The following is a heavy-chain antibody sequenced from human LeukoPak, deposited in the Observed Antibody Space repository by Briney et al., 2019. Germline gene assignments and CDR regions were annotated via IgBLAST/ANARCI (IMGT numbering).Heavy chain of an antibody. CDR1: GGSISSGDYY. J-gene: IGHJ3*02. Sequence: SQTLSLTCTVSGGSISSGDYYWSWIRQPPGKGLEWIGYIYYSGSTYYNPSLKSRVTISVDTSKNQFSLKLSSVTAADTAVYYCASVYDSSGYYYLGAFDIWGQGTMVTVSS. V-gene: IGHV4-30-4*01. CDR3: ASVYDSSGYYYLGAFDI. CDR2: IYYSGST. D-gene: IGHD3-22*01.